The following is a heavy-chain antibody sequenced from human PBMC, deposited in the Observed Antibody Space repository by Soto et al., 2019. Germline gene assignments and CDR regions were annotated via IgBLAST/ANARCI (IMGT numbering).Heavy chain of an antibody. CDR3: AKNGDFWSWGMDV. D-gene: IGHD3-3*01. J-gene: IGHJ6*02. Sequence: GGSLRLSCAASGFTFSTYAMTRVRQAPGKGLEWVSIISSSGDGTYYVDSVKGRFIISRDNSRNTLNLQMNSLRAEDTAVYYCAKNGDFWSWGMDVWGQGTTVTVSS. CDR1: GFTFSTYA. CDR2: ISSSGDGT. V-gene: IGHV3-23*01.